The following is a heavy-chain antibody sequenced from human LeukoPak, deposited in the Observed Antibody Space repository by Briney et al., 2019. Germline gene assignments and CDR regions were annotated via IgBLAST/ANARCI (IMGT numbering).Heavy chain of an antibody. V-gene: IGHV4-4*07. CDR2: IYSGGKT. J-gene: IGHJ4*02. D-gene: IGHD3-9*01. CDR1: GGSINNYY. CDR3: ARTPQGDNYFDY. Sequence: SETLSLTCTVSGGSINNYYWTRIRQPAGKGLEWIGRIYSGGKTNYNPSLKSRVTMSVDTSNNQLSLMMTSVTAADTAVFYCARTPQGDNYFDYWGQGHLVTVSS.